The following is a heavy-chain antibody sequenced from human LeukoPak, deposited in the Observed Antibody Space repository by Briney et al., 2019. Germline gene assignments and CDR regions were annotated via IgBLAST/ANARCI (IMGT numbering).Heavy chain of an antibody. CDR2: ISAYNGNT. CDR3: ARDRSGSGYYYYGMDV. D-gene: IGHD3-10*01. V-gene: IGHV1-18*01. CDR1: GYTFTNYG. J-gene: IGHJ6*02. Sequence: ASVKVSCKASGYTFTNYGLSWVRQAPGQGLEWMGWISAYNGNTNYAQKLQGRVTMTTDTSTNTAYMELRSLRSDDTAVYYCARDRSGSGYYYYGMDVWGQGTTVTVSS.